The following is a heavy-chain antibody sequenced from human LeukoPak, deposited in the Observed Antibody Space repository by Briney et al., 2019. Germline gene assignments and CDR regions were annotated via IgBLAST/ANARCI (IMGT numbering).Heavy chain of an antibody. V-gene: IGHV1-46*01. CDR2: IYPSGGSI. CDR3: ARSPPRDSDAFDI. Sequence: ASLRVSCKASGYTFTSYYMHWVRQAPGQGLEWMGLIYPSGGSIRYAQKFQGRVTMTRDTSTSTVYMALSRLRSEDTAVYYCARSPPRDSDAFDIWGQGTMVTVSS. J-gene: IGHJ3*02. D-gene: IGHD2-15*01. CDR1: GYTFTSYY.